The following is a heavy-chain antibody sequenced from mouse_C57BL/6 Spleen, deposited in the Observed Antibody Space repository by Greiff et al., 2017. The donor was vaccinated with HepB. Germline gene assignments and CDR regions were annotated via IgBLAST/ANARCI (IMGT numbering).Heavy chain of an antibody. V-gene: IGHV1-4*01. D-gene: IGHD2-3*01. CDR2: INPSSGYT. CDR1: GYTFTSYT. CDR3: ARDGYYVEYFDV. J-gene: IGHJ1*03. Sequence: VQLQQSGAELARPGASVKMSCKASGYTFTSYTMHWVKQRPGQGLEWIGYINPSSGYTKYNQKFKDKATLTADKSSSTAYMELISLTSEDSAVYYCARDGYYVEYFDVWGTGTTVTVSS.